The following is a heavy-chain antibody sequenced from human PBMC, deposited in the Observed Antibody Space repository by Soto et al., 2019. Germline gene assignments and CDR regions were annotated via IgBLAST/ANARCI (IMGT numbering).Heavy chain of an antibody. V-gene: IGHV3-15*08. CDR1: GFTGSNAW. CDR2: IRRKAGGGTT. Sequence: PGGSLRRSCAASGFTGSNAWMSWVRQAPGKGREWVGFIRRKAGGGTTDYAASVKGRGTVSRDDSKSIPYLYMNSLKIEDTAVYYCTRSLAIDFDSWGQGTLVTVSS. J-gene: IGHJ4*02. CDR3: TRSLAIDFDS.